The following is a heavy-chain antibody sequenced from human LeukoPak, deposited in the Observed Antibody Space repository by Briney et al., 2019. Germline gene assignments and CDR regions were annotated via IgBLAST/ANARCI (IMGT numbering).Heavy chain of an antibody. CDR2: MLFDGTNK. J-gene: IGHJ4*02. CDR1: GFTLSSYA. V-gene: IGHV3-30-3*01. Sequence: TGGSLRLSCTGSGFTLSSYAVHWVRQAPGKGLEWVAVMLFDGTNKRYAESVKGRFTVSRDNSKNSVYLQMNSLRLDDTAIYYCVRESLLFLAVDGPFDYWGQGTLVTVSS. D-gene: IGHD6-13*01. CDR3: VRESLLFLAVDGPFDY.